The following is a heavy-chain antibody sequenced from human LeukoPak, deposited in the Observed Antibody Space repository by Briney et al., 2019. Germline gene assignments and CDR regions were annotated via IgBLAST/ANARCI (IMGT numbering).Heavy chain of an antibody. D-gene: IGHD2-2*01. J-gene: IGHJ5*02. CDR1: GSSFNDYY. CDR2: INARGDT. V-gene: IGHV4-34*01. Sequence: SETLSLTCAVYGSSFNDYYWNWVRQPPGKGLEWIGEINARGDTNYNPSLKSRVTISVDSSNNQFSLTLTSMIAADTAIYYCARGQVPAARGYNWFDPWGQGTLVTVSS. CDR3: ARGQVPAARGYNWFDP.